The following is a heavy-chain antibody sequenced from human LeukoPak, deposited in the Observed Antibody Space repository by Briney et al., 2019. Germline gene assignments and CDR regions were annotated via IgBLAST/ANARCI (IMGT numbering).Heavy chain of an antibody. D-gene: IGHD3-9*01. CDR1: GGSFSGYY. Sequence: KSSETLSLTCAVYGGSFSGYYWSWIRQPPGKGLEWIGEINHSGSTNYNPSLKSRVTISVDTSKNQFSLKLSSVTAADTAVYYCARTARDFDWFIDYWGQGTLVTVSS. V-gene: IGHV4-34*01. CDR2: INHSGST. J-gene: IGHJ4*02. CDR3: ARTARDFDWFIDY.